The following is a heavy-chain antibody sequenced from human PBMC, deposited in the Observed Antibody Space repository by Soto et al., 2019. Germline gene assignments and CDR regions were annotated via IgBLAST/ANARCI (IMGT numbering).Heavy chain of an antibody. V-gene: IGHV4-59*12. CDR2: IYYSGTP. J-gene: IGHJ5*02. CDR1: GGSISSYY. CDR3: ARCLSDFWIGYYIRVVWFDP. Sequence: SETLSLTCTVSGGSISSYYWSWIRQPPGKGLEWIGYIYYSGTPNNNPSLKSRVTISVDTPQNQFSLKLTSVTAAATAVYYCARCLSDFWIGYYIRVVWFDPWGRGTLVTVS. D-gene: IGHD3-3*01.